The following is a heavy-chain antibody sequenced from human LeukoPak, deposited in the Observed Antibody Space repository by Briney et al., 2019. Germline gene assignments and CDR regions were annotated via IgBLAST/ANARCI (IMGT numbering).Heavy chain of an antibody. V-gene: IGHV3-23*01. CDR3: AKKGGSSSWYDACLDY. CDR1: GFTFSSYA. D-gene: IGHD6-13*01. J-gene: IGHJ4*02. Sequence: PGGSLRLSCAASGFTFSSYAMSWVRQAPGKGLEWVSAISGSGGSTYYADSVKGRFTISRDNSKNTLYLQMNSLRAEDTAVYYCAKKGGSSSWYDACLDYWGQGTLVTVSS. CDR2: ISGSGGST.